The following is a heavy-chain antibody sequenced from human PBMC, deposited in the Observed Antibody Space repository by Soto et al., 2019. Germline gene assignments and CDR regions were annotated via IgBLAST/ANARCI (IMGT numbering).Heavy chain of an antibody. V-gene: IGHV4-30-4*01. CDR3: ARGPSGDKVDF. CDR2: IYNGGST. J-gene: IGHJ4*02. D-gene: IGHD7-27*01. CDR1: GGSISSVYDC. Sequence: QVQLQESGPILVKPSQTLSLTCTVSGGSISSVYDCWSWIRQSPDKGLEWIGHIYNGGSTYNNPSLTSRVTISVDTSKNHFSLQLRSVTAADTAVYYCARGPSGDKVDFCGQGTLVTVSS.